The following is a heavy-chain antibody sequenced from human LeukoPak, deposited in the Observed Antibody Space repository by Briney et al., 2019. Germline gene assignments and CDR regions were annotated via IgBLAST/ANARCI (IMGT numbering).Heavy chain of an antibody. D-gene: IGHD3-10*01. J-gene: IGHJ4*02. Sequence: GGSLRLSCAASGFIFYDYAMSWVRQVPGKGLEWVSGISGSGDNTYYIDSVKGRFTISREISTSTLYLQMDSLKVEDTALYYCARHFHAAGGYWHSGSYRIDYWGQGTLVTVSS. CDR3: ARHFHAAGGYWHSGSYRIDY. V-gene: IGHV3-23*01. CDR1: GFIFYDYA. CDR2: ISGSGDNT.